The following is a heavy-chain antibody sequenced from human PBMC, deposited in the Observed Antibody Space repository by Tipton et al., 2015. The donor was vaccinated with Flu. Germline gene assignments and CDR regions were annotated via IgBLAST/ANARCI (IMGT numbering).Heavy chain of an antibody. CDR1: GYSISSGYY. CDR3: ARVKHGDYFDY. J-gene: IGHJ4*02. V-gene: IGHV4-38-2*02. CDR2: IYHSGST. D-gene: IGHD4-17*01. Sequence: TLSLTCTVSGYSISSGYYWGWIRQPPGKGLEWIGSIYHSGSTYYNPSLKSRVTISVDTSKNQFSLKLSSVTAAATAVYYCARVKHGDYFDYWGQGTLVTVSS.